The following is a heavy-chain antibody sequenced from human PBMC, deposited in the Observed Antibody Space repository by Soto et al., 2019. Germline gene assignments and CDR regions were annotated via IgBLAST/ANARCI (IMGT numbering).Heavy chain of an antibody. CDR1: GFTFSDYS. CDR2: ITFSSHDT. J-gene: IGHJ3*02. D-gene: IGHD3-16*01. CDR3: AREGLPDAFDI. V-gene: IGHV3-11*06. Sequence: GGSLRLSCVASGFTFSDYSMSWIRQAPGKGLEWISYITFSSHDTNYADSVKGRFTISRDNAKNSLYLQMKSLRAEDTAVYYCAREGLPDAFDIWGPGTMVTVSS.